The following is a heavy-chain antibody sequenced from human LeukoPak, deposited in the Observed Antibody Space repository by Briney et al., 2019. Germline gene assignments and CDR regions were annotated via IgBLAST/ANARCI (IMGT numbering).Heavy chain of an antibody. J-gene: IGHJ4*02. Sequence: GRSLRLSCAASGFTFSSYAMHWVRQAPGKGLEWVAVISYDGSNKYYADSVKGRFTISRDNSKNTLCLQMNSLRAEDTAVYYCAGSRGSYSLWFDYWGQGTLVTVSS. CDR3: AGSRGSYSLWFDY. CDR2: ISYDGSNK. V-gene: IGHV3-30-3*01. D-gene: IGHD1-26*01. CDR1: GFTFSSYA.